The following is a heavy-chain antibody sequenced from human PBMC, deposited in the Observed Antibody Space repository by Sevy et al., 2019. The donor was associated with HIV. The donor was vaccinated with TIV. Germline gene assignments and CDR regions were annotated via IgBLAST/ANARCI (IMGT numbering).Heavy chain of an antibody. Sequence: ASVKVSCKASGGTFSSYAISWVRQAPGQGLEWMGGIIPIFGTANYAQKFQGRVTITADESTSTAYMGLTSLRSEDTAVYYCARGGGGRIVVVPAAIGAEYFQHWGPGTLVTVSS. D-gene: IGHD2-2*02. CDR3: ARGGGGRIVVVPAAIGAEYFQH. V-gene: IGHV1-69*13. CDR1: GGTFSSYA. J-gene: IGHJ1*01. CDR2: IIPIFGTA.